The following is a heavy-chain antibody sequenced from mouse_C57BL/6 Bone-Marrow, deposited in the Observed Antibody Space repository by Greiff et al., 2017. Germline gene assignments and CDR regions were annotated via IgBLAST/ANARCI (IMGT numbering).Heavy chain of an antibody. Sequence: QVQLQQPGAELVKPGASVKLSCKASGYTFTSYWMQWVKQRPGQGLEWIGEIDPSDSYTNYNQKFKGKATLTVDTSSSTAYMQLSSLTSEDSAVYYCARCTTVVTDWYFDVWGTGTTVTVSS. CDR2: IDPSDSYT. V-gene: IGHV1-50*01. D-gene: IGHD1-1*01. CDR3: ARCTTVVTDWYFDV. J-gene: IGHJ1*03. CDR1: GYTFTSYW.